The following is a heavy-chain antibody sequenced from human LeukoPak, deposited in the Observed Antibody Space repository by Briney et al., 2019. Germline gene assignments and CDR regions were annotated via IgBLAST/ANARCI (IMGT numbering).Heavy chain of an antibody. J-gene: IGHJ3*02. CDR2: ISSSSSYI. CDR3: ARGYCSGGSCYLNAFDI. CDR1: GFTFSNYA. V-gene: IGHV3-21*01. Sequence: GGSLRLSCAASGFTFSNYAMSWVRQAPGKGLEWVSSISSSSSYIFYADSVKGRFTISRDNAKNSLDLQMNSLRAEDTAVYYCARGYCSGGSCYLNAFDIWGQGTMVTVSS. D-gene: IGHD2-15*01.